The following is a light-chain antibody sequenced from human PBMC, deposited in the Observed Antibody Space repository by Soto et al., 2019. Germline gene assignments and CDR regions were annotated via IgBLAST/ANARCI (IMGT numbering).Light chain of an antibody. CDR2: DAS. Sequence: EIVLTQSPATLSLSPGERATLSCRASQIVSSYLAWYQQKPGQAPRLLIYDASSRATGIPARFSGSGSGTDFTLTISSLEPEDFAVYYCQQRSNWITFGQGTRLEIK. V-gene: IGKV3-11*01. CDR1: QIVSSY. CDR3: QQRSNWIT. J-gene: IGKJ5*01.